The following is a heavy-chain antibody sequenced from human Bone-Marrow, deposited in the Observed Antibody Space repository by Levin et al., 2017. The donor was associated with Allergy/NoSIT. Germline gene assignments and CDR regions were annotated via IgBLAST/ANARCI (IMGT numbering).Heavy chain of an antibody. CDR2: TSYDGNDK. D-gene: IGHD3-16*01. J-gene: IGHJ3*02. V-gene: IGHV3-30*04. CDR3: ARSGGSNYDYIWGSHNSGSNAFDI. Sequence: GGSLRLSCAASGFTFSNYAMHWIRQPPGKGLEWVAVTSYDGNDKGYADAVKGRFTISRDNSKNTLFLQMNSLRAEDTAVFYCARSGGSNYDYIWGSHNSGSNAFDIWGQGTMVTVSS. CDR1: GFTFSNYA.